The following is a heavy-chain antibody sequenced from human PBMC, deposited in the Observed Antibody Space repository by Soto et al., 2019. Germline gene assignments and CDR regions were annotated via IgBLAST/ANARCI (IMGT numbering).Heavy chain of an antibody. V-gene: IGHV1-8*01. J-gene: IGHJ6*02. CDR3: ARTPPGYSRSWYSYYYYGIDV. D-gene: IGHD6-13*01. Sequence: ASVKVSCKASGYTFTSYDINWVRQATGQGLEWMGWMNPNSGNTGYAQKFQGRVTMTRNTSISTAYMELSSLRSEDTAVYYCARTPPGYSRSWYSYYYYGIDVWGQGTTVTVSS. CDR2: MNPNSGNT. CDR1: GYTFTSYD.